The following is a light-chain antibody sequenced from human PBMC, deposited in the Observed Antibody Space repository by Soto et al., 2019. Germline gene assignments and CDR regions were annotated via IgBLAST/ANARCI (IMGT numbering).Light chain of an antibody. CDR3: QAWDSSTYV. CDR1: KLGDKY. V-gene: IGLV3-1*01. Sequence: SYDLTQPPSVSVSPGQTASITCSGDKLGDKYACWYQQKPGQSPVLVIYQDSKRPSGIPERFSGSNSANTATLTISGTQAMDEADYYCQAWDSSTYVFGTGTRSPS. J-gene: IGLJ1*01. CDR2: QDS.